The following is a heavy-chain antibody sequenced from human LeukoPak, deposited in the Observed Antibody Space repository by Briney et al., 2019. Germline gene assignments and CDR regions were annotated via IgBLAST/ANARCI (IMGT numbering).Heavy chain of an antibody. Sequence: GGSLRLSCAASGFTFSSYSMNWVRQAPGKGLEWVSSISSSSSYIYYADSVKGRFTISRDNAKNSLYLQMNSLRAEDTAVYYCARAGSSGYYQVSPRYYFDYWGQGTLVTVSS. CDR3: ARAGSSGYYQVSPRYYFDY. V-gene: IGHV3-21*01. J-gene: IGHJ4*02. CDR2: ISSSSSYI. CDR1: GFTFSSYS. D-gene: IGHD3-22*01.